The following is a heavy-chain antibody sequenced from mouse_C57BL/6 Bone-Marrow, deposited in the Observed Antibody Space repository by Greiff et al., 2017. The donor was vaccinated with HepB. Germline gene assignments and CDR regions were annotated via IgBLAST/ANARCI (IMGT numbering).Heavy chain of an antibody. CDR3: TLTTVVATDYAMDY. V-gene: IGHV6-3*01. Sequence: EVMLVESGGGLVQPGGSMKLSCVASGFTFSNYWMNWVRQSPEKGLEWVAQIRLKSDNYATHYAESVKGRFTISRDDSKSSVYLQMNNLRAEDTGIYYCTLTTVVATDYAMDYWGQGTSVTVSS. D-gene: IGHD1-1*01. CDR1: GFTFSNYW. J-gene: IGHJ4*01. CDR2: IRLKSDNYAT.